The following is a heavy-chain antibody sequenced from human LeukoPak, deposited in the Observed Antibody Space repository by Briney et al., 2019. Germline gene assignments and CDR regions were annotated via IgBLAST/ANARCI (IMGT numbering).Heavy chain of an antibody. CDR3: ARDNGKYYDILTGYYESAFDI. CDR2: INPDNGVT. D-gene: IGHD3-9*01. CDR1: GHTFTNYY. V-gene: IGHV1-2*02. Sequence: GASVKVSCKASGHTFTNYYINWVRQAPGQGLEWLGWINPDNGVTIYAQKFQGRVTMTRDTSISTAYMELSRLRSDDTAVYYCARDNGKYYDILTGYYESAFDIWGQGTMVTVSS. J-gene: IGHJ3*02.